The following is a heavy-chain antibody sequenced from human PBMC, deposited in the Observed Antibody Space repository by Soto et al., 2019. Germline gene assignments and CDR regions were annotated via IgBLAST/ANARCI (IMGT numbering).Heavy chain of an antibody. CDR2: IIPILGIA. CDR1: GGTFSSYT. Sequence: QVQLVQSGAEVKKPGSSVKVSCKASGGTFSSYTISWVRQAPGQGLEWMGRIIPILGIANYAQKFQGRVTIPADKSTSTAYIELSSLRSEDTAVYYCASLPSSSSWSYFDYWGQGTLVTVSS. V-gene: IGHV1-69*02. D-gene: IGHD6-13*01. J-gene: IGHJ4*02. CDR3: ASLPSSSSWSYFDY.